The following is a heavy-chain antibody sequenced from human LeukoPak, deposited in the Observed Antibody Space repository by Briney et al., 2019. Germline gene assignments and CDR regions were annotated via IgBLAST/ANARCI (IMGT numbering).Heavy chain of an antibody. J-gene: IGHJ5*02. D-gene: IGHD6-13*01. V-gene: IGHV4-34*01. CDR2: INHSGST. CDR3: ARLTKQQLVRGGWFDP. Sequence: SETLSLTCAVYGGSFSGYYWSWIRQPPGKGLEWIGEINHSGSTSYNPSLKSRVTISVDTSKNQFSLKLSSVTAADTAVYYCARLTKQQLVRGGWFDPWGQGTLVTVSS. CDR1: GGSFSGYY.